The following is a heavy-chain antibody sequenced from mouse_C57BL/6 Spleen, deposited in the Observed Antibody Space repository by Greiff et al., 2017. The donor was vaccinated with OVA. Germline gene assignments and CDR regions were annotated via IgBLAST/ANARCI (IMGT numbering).Heavy chain of an antibody. D-gene: IGHD2-4*01. CDR2: ISSGGDYI. V-gene: IGHV5-9-1*02. Sequence: EVQLVESGEGLVKPGGSLKLSCAASGFTFSSYAMSWVRQTPEKRLEWVAYISSGGDYIYYAATVKGRFTISRDNARNTLYLQMSSLKSEDTAMYYCTRDRYDYDGGGFDYWGQGTTLTVSS. CDR1: GFTFSSYA. J-gene: IGHJ2*01. CDR3: TRDRYDYDGGGFDY.